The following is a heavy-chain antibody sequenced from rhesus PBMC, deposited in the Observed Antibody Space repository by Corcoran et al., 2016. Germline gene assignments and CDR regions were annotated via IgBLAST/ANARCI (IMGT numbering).Heavy chain of an antibody. CDR1: EFTFGSYD. D-gene: IGHD6-25*01. V-gene: IGHV3-132*01. CDR2: ISIGGGT. J-gene: IGHJ6*01. Sequence: VEQLVESGGGLVQPGASLRLSCAASEFTFGSYDLHWVRQAPGKGLRWVSSISIGGGTNYPESVKGRFTISRDNAKNSLYLQMNSLRAEDTAVYYCAREISGSWNWGGLDSWGQGVVVTVSS. CDR3: AREISGSWNWGGLDS.